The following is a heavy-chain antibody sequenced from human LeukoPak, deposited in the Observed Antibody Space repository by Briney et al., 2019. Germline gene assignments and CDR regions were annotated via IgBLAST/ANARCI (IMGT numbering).Heavy chain of an antibody. J-gene: IGHJ4*02. CDR1: GGSFSGYY. D-gene: IGHD1-7*01. CDR3: ARADEYKTGTPAYFDY. Sequence: SETLSLTCAVYGGSFSGYYWSWIRQPPGKGLEWIGEINHSGSTNYNPSLKSRVTISVDTSKNQFSLKLSSVTAADTAVYYCARADEYKTGTPAYFDYWGQGTLVTVSS. CDR2: INHSGST. V-gene: IGHV4-34*01.